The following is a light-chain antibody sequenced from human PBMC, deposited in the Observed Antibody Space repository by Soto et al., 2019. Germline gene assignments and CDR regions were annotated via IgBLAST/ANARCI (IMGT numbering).Light chain of an antibody. V-gene: IGKV3-11*01. Sequence: IVLTQSPVSLSLSPGERATLYCRASETIGRSLAWYQQRPDQATRLLIYDASNRATGIPARFSGSGSGTDFTLTISRLEPEDFAVYYCLQRSDWRTFGRGTKVEIK. J-gene: IGKJ1*01. CDR1: ETIGRS. CDR3: LQRSDWRT. CDR2: DAS.